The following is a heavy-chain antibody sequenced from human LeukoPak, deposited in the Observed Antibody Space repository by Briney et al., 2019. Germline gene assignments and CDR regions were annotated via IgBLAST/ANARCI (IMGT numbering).Heavy chain of an antibody. CDR1: GYTFTSYD. CDR3: ARGSLMIGPKIDY. V-gene: IGHV1-8*01. D-gene: IGHD3-22*01. CDR2: MNPNSGNT. Sequence: APVKVSCKASGYTFTSYDINWVRQATGQGLEWMGWMNPNSGNTGYAQKFQGRVTMTRNTSISTAYMELSSLRSEDTAVYYCARGSLMIGPKIDYWGQGTLVTVSS. J-gene: IGHJ4*02.